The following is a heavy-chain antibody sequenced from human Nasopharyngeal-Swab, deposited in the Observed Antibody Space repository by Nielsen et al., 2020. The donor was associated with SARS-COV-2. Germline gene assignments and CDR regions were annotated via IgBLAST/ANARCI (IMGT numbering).Heavy chain of an antibody. Sequence: GASLKISCAASGFTFSDYYLSWIRRAPGRGLGWVSYISSSGSTRYYADSVKGRFTISRDNAKNSLYLQMNSLRAEDTALYYCARGSGDIVATITYYYGMDVWGQGTTVTVSS. J-gene: IGHJ6*02. CDR2: ISSSGSTR. CDR1: GFTFSDYY. D-gene: IGHD5-12*01. CDR3: ARGSGDIVATITYYYGMDV. V-gene: IGHV3-11*04.